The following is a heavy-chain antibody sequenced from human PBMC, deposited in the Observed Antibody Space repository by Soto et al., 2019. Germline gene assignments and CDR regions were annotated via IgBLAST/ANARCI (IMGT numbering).Heavy chain of an antibody. J-gene: IGHJ4*02. CDR1: GFTFSSYA. D-gene: IGHD6-13*01. V-gene: IGHV3-30-3*01. CDR3: ARDRIYSSSWYDY. Sequence: QVQLVESGGGVVQPGRSLRLSCAASGFTFSSYAMHWVRQAPGKGLEWVAVISYDGSNKYYADSVKGRFTISRDNSKNTLHLKMNSLRAEDTAVYYCARDRIYSSSWYDYWGQGPLVTVSS. CDR2: ISYDGSNK.